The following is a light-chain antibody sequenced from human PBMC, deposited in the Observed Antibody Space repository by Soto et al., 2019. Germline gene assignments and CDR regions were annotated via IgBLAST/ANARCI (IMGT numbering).Light chain of an antibody. Sequence: EILMTQSPCTLALSPGERATLSCRASQNVGNKLVWYQQKPGQAPRLLIYGASTRAAGIPDRFSGSGSGTEFTLTISGLQYEDFAVYYCQQFNNWHPWTFGQGTKVDIK. J-gene: IGKJ1*01. CDR2: GAS. CDR3: QQFNNWHPWT. CDR1: QNVGNK. V-gene: IGKV3-15*01.